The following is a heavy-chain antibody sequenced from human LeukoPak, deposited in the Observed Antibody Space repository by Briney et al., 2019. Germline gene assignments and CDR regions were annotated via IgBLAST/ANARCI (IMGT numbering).Heavy chain of an antibody. J-gene: IGHJ6*02. V-gene: IGHV3-9*01. Sequence: GRSLRLSCAASGFTFDDYAMHWVRQAPGKGLEWVSGISWNSGSIGYADSVKGRFTISRDNAKNSLYLQMNSLRAEDTALYYCAKDMHYGGTDYGMDVWGQGTTVTVSS. CDR3: AKDMHYGGTDYGMDV. D-gene: IGHD4-23*01. CDR2: ISWNSGSI. CDR1: GFTFDDYA.